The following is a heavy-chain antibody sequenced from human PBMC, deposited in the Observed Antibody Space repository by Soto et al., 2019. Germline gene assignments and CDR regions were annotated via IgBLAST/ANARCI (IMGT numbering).Heavy chain of an antibody. CDR2: IWYDGSNK. Sequence: QVQLVESGGGVVQPGRSLRLSCAASGFTFSSYGMHWVRQAPGKGLEWVAVIWYDGSNKYYADSVKGRFTISRDNSKNTLYLQMNSLRAEDTAVYYCARSWTSAAAFDIWGQGTMVTVSS. V-gene: IGHV3-33*01. CDR3: ARSWTSAAAFDI. D-gene: IGHD5-12*01. CDR1: GFTFSSYG. J-gene: IGHJ3*02.